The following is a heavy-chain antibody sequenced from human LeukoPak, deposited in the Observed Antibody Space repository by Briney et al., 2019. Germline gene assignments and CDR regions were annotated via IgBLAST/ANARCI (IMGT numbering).Heavy chain of an antibody. CDR2: IYYSGST. D-gene: IGHD1-26*01. CDR3: ARLEIVGATSGWCDP. Sequence: SETLSLTCTVSGGSISSYYWSWIRQPPGKGLEWIGYIYYSGSTNYNPSLKSRVTISVDTSKNQFSLKLSSVTAADTAVYYCARLEIVGATSGWCDPWGQGTLVTLSS. J-gene: IGHJ5*02. CDR1: GGSISSYY. V-gene: IGHV4-59*08.